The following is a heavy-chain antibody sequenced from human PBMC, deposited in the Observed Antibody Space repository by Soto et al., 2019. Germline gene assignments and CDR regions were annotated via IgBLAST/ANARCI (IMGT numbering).Heavy chain of an antibody. CDR1: GFTFSSYW. D-gene: IGHD3-22*01. CDR3: ERDRYYYASSGYFTRAY. J-gene: IGHJ4*02. Sequence: GVSLRLSCAASGFTFSSYWMHWVRQAPGKGLVWVSRINSDGSSTSYADSVKGRFTISRDNAKNTLYVQMNSLRAEDTAVYYRERDRYYYASSGYFTRAYWGQGTLVTVSS. V-gene: IGHV3-74*01. CDR2: INSDGSST.